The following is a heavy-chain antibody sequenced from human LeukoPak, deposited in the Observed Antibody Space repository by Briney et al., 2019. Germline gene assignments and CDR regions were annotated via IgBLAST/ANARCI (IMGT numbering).Heavy chain of an antibody. CDR1: GFTFSDYY. CDR3: ARDQYCSSTSCYGRPTDY. CDR2: ISSSGSTK. V-gene: IGHV3-11*01. Sequence: GGSLRLSCAASGFTFSDYYMSWIRQAPGKGLEWVSYISSSGSTKYYADSVKGRFTISRDNAKNSLYLQMNSLRAEDTAVYYCARDQYCSSTSCYGRPTDYWGQGTLVTVSS. J-gene: IGHJ4*02. D-gene: IGHD2-2*01.